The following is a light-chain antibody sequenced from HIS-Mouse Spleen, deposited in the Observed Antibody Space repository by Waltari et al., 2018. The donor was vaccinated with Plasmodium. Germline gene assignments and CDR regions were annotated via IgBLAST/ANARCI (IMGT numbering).Light chain of an antibody. V-gene: IGKV3-15*01. CDR1: QSVSSN. CDR2: GAS. Sequence: EIVMTQSPATLSVSPGERATLSCRASQSVSSNLAWYQQKPGQAPKLLIYGASTRATGIPARFSGSGSGTEFTLTISSMQSEDFAVYYCQQYNNWPPITFGPGTKVDIK. CDR3: QQYNNWPPIT. J-gene: IGKJ3*01.